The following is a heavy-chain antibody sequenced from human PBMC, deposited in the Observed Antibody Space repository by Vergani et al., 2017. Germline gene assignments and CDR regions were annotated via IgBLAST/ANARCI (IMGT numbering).Heavy chain of an antibody. V-gene: IGHV4-31*03. J-gene: IGHJ4*02. D-gene: IGHD6-13*01. CDR3: ARTRIAAAAYYFDC. Sequence: QVQLPESGPGLVKPSQTLSLICTVSGGSVSNGGYYWSWIRQHPVKGLEWIGYIFYTGNTYYSPSLRSRLTMSVDTSKSQFSLRLSAVTAADTAIYYCARTRIAAAAYYFDCWGQGALVTVSS. CDR2: IFYTGNT. CDR1: GGSVSNGGYY.